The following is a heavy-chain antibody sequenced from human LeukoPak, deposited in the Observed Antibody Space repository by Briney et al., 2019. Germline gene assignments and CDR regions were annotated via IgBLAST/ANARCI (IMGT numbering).Heavy chain of an antibody. CDR1: GGSISSYY. V-gene: IGHV4-59*01. D-gene: IGHD5-18*01. Sequence: SETLSLTCTVSGGSISSYYWSWIRQPPGKGLEWIGYIYYSGSTNYNPSLQSRVTISVDTSKNQFSLKLSSVTAADTAVFYCVKFKRRPRTYSYDYEFWGQGTLVTVSP. CDR2: IYYSGST. CDR3: VKFKRRPRTYSYDYEF. J-gene: IGHJ4*02.